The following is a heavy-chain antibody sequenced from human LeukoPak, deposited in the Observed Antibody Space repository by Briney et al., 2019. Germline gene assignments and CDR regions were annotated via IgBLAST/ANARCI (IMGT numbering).Heavy chain of an antibody. D-gene: IGHD5-24*01. CDR1: GFTFDNHA. Sequence: GGFLRLSCAASGFTFDNHAMHWVRQAPGKGLEWVSLITWDGSSTVYEGSVKGRFTISRDNTQNSLYLQMNSLRAEDTALYYCARGDDYNFRVIDYWGQGTLVTVSS. J-gene: IGHJ4*02. V-gene: IGHV3-43D*04. CDR2: ITWDGSST. CDR3: ARGDDYNFRVIDY.